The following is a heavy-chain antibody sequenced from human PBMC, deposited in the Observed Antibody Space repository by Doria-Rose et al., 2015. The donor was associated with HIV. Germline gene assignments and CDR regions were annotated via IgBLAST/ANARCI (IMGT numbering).Heavy chain of an antibody. D-gene: IGHD6-13*01. J-gene: IGHJ4*02. CDR3: ARIKSSRWYHKYYFDF. Sequence: QVQLVQSGPVLVKPTETLTLTCTVSGVSLSSPGMGVSWIRQHPGKALEWLANIVSDDDRSYKTALKSRLTISRGTYKGQVVLTRTDMDPVDTATYYCARIKSSRWYHKYYFDFWGQGTLVIVSA. CDR1: GVSLSSPGMG. V-gene: IGHV2-26*01. CDR2: IVSDDDR.